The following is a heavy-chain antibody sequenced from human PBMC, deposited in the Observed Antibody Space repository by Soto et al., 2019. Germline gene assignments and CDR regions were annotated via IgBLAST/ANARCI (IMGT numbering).Heavy chain of an antibody. CDR2: INPNSGGT. V-gene: IGHV1-2*04. CDR1: GYTFTGYY. J-gene: IGHJ6*02. D-gene: IGHD2-15*01. CDR3: AREFPHCSGGSCYSNDYYGMDV. Sequence: GASVNVSCKASGYTFTGYYMHWVRQAPGQGLEWMGWINPNSGGTNYAQKFQGWVTMTRDTSISTAYMELSRLRSDDTAVYYCAREFPHCSGGSCYSNDYYGMDVWGQGTTVTV.